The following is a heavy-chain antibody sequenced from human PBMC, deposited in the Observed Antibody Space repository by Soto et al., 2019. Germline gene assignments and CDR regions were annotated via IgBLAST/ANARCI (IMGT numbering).Heavy chain of an antibody. Sequence: ETLSLTCTVSGDSISGYHWSWVRQAPGKGLEWVGRIKSKTDGGTTDYAAPVKGRFTISRDDSKNTLYLQMNSLKTEDTAVYYCFGGSGGDSSGYSNWFDPWGQGTLVTVSS. D-gene: IGHD3-22*01. CDR3: FGGSGGDSSGYSNWFDP. CDR2: IKSKTDGGTT. CDR1: GDSISGYH. V-gene: IGHV3-15*07. J-gene: IGHJ5*02.